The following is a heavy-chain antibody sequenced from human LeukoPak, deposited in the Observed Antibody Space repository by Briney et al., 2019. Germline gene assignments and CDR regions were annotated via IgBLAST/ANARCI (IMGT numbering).Heavy chain of an antibody. CDR3: ARERSYFDWSDVDY. CDR2: IIPILGIA. V-gene: IGHV1-69*04. Sequence: PSVKVSCKASGGTFSSYGISRGRQGPGQGLEWMGRIIPILGIANYAQKFQGRVTITTDKSTSTDYMELSSLRSEDTAVYYCARERSYFDWSDVDYWGQGTLVTVSS. CDR1: GGTFSSYG. J-gene: IGHJ4*02. D-gene: IGHD3-9*01.